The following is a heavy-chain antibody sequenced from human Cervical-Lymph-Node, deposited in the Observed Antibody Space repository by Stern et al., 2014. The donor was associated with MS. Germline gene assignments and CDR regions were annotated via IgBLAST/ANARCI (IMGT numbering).Heavy chain of an antibody. CDR3: ARSPLLNGDMHGFDY. D-gene: IGHD2-8*01. Sequence: QVTLRESGPALVKPTQTLTLTCTFSGFSLNTSGMCVSWIRQPPGKALEWLALIHWDDDKYYSTSLKTRLTISKDTSKNQVVLTMTNMDPVDTATYYCARSPLLNGDMHGFDYWGQGTLVTVSS. J-gene: IGHJ4*02. V-gene: IGHV2-70*01. CDR1: GFSLNTSGMC. CDR2: IHWDDDK.